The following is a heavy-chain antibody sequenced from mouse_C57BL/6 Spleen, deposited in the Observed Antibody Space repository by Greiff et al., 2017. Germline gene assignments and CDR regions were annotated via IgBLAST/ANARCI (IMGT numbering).Heavy chain of an antibody. V-gene: IGHV1-26*01. Sequence: VQLQQSGPELVKPGASVKISCKASGYTFTDYYMNWVKQSHGKSLEWIGDINPNNGGTSYNQKFKGKATLTVDKSSSTAYMELRSLTSEDSAVYYCARVWDYAMDYWGQGTSVTVSS. J-gene: IGHJ4*01. CDR3: ARVWDYAMDY. CDR1: GYTFTDYY. CDR2: INPNNGGT.